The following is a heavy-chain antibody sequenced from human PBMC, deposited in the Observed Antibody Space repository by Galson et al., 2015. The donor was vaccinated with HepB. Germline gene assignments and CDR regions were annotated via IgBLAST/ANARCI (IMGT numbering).Heavy chain of an antibody. D-gene: IGHD3-3*01. CDR1: GFTVSNHY. Sequence: SLRLSCAVSGFTVSNHYMTWVRQAPGKGLEWVAVISYDGSNKYYADSVKGRFTISRDNSKNTLYLQTNSLRAEDTAVYYCATDTQGFWSGFLDYWGQGTLVTVSS. V-gene: IGHV3-30*03. J-gene: IGHJ4*02. CDR3: ATDTQGFWSGFLDY. CDR2: ISYDGSNK.